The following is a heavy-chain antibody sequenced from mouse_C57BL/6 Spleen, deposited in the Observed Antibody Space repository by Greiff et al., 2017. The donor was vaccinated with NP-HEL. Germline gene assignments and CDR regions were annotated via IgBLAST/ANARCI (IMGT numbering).Heavy chain of an antibody. CDR3: ARDPIDSSGYFDY. CDR1: GYTFTDYY. D-gene: IGHD3-2*02. CDR2: INPNNGGT. J-gene: IGHJ2*01. Sequence: EVQLQQSGPELVKPGASVKISCKASGYTFTDYYMNWVKQSHGKSLEWIGDINPNNGGTSYNQKFKGKATLTVDKSSSTAYMELRSLTSEDSAVYYCARDPIDSSGYFDYWGQGTTLTVSS. V-gene: IGHV1-26*01.